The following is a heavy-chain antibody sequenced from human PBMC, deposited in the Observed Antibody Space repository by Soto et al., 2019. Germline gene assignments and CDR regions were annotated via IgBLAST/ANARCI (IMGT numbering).Heavy chain of an antibody. Sequence: QLQLQESGSGLVKPSQTLSLTCAVSGGSISSGGYSWSWIRQPPGKGLEWIGYIYHRGSTYYNPSLQSRGTISVDRSKTQFSLKLSSVTAAETSVYYCARVPSPWGQGTLVTVSS. V-gene: IGHV4-30-2*01. CDR3: ARVPSP. CDR1: GGSISSGGYS. J-gene: IGHJ5*02. CDR2: IYHRGST.